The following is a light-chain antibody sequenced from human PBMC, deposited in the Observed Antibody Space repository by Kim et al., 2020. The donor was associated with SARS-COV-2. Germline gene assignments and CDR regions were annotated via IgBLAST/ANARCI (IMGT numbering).Light chain of an antibody. CDR1: SSNIGSNT. CDR3: AAWDDSLNGRV. V-gene: IGLV1-44*01. J-gene: IGLJ3*02. CDR2: SNN. Sequence: GQRVTISCSGSSSNIGSNTVNWYQQLPGTAPKLLIYSNNQRPSGVPDRFSGSKSGTSASLALSGLQSEDEADYYCAAWDDSLNGRVFGGGTKLTVL.